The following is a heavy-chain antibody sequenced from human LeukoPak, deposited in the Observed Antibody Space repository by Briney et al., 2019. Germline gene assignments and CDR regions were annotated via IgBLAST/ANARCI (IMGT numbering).Heavy chain of an antibody. CDR3: ARGSLAAREARRGWFDP. CDR2: MNPNSGNT. V-gene: IGHV1-8*01. D-gene: IGHD6-6*01. Sequence: GASVKVSCKASGYTFTSYDINWVRQATGQGLEWMGWMNPNSGNTGYAQKFQGRVTMTRNTSISTAYMELSSLRSEDTAAYYCARGSLAAREARRGWFDPWGQGTLVTVSS. CDR1: GYTFTSYD. J-gene: IGHJ5*02.